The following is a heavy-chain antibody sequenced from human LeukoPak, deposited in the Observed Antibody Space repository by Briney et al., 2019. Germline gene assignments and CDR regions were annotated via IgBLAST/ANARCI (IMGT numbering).Heavy chain of an antibody. CDR3: ARRQASCTNGVCYTLYDMDV. D-gene: IGHD2-8*01. V-gene: IGHV5-51*01. Sequence: GESLKISCKASGYSFTTYWIGWVRQMPGKGLEWMGIIYPGDSDITYSPSFQGQVTISADKSTSTAYLQWSSLKASDTAIYYCARRQASCTNGVCYTLYDMDVWGQGTTVTVSS. J-gene: IGHJ6*02. CDR2: IYPGDSDI. CDR1: GYSFTTYW.